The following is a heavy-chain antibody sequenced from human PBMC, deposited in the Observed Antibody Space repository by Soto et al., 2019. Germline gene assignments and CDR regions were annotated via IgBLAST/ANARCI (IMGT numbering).Heavy chain of an antibody. CDR2: ISWNSGSI. CDR1: GFTFDDYA. CDR3: AKGCSSTSCPGAYYYYGMDV. J-gene: IGHJ6*02. Sequence: PGGSLRLSCAASGFTFDDYAMHWVRQAPGKGLGWVSGISWNSGSIGYADSVKGRFTISRDNAKNSLYLQMNSLRAEDTALYYCAKGCSSTSCPGAYYYYGMDVWGQGTTVTVSS. D-gene: IGHD2-2*01. V-gene: IGHV3-9*01.